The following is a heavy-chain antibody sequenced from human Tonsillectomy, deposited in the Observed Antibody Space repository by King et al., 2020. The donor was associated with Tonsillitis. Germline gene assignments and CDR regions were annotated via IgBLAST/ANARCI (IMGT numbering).Heavy chain of an antibody. J-gene: IGHJ3*02. V-gene: IGHV3-30-3*01. CDR3: ARDQGSGRYGDAFDI. Sequence: VQLVESGGGVVQPGRSLRLSCAASGFTFSSYAMHWVRQAPGKGLEWVAVISYDGSNKYYADSVKGRFTISRDNSKNTLYLQMDSLRAEDTAVYYCARDQGSGRYGDAFDIWGQGTMVTVSS. CDR2: ISYDGSNK. D-gene: IGHD1-26*01. CDR1: GFTFSSYA.